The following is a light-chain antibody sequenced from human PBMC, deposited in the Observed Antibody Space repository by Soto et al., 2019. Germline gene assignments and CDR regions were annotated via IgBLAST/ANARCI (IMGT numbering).Light chain of an antibody. Sequence: QSVLTQPASVSGSPGQSITISCTGTSRDVGGYNYVSWYHQHPGKAPKLMIYEVSNRPSGVSNRFSGSKSGKTASLTISGPQAEAEGDYYCSSYTGSGTLLFGGGTKLPVL. CDR2: EVS. CDR1: SRDVGGYNY. CDR3: SSYTGSGTLL. V-gene: IGLV2-14*01. J-gene: IGLJ2*01.